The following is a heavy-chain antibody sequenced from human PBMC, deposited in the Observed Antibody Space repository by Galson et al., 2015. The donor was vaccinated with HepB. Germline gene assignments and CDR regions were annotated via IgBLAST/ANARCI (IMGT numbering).Heavy chain of an antibody. D-gene: IGHD1-26*01. Sequence: SLRLSCAASGFTFSSYGMHWVRQAPGKGLEWVAVISYDGSNKYYADSVKGRFTISRDNSKNTLFLQMNSLRAEDTAVYYCAKDQGGRYSWVGPFAVDFWGQGTLVTVSS. CDR2: ISYDGSNK. CDR3: AKDQGGRYSWVGPFAVDF. V-gene: IGHV3-30*18. CDR1: GFTFSSYG. J-gene: IGHJ4*02.